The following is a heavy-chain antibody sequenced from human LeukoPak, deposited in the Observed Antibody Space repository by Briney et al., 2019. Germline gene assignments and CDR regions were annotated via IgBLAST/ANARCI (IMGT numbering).Heavy chain of an antibody. J-gene: IGHJ4*02. CDR3: TTGLINWNDMSDY. CDR1: GGTFSSYA. Sequence: SVKVSCKASGGTFSSYAISWVRQAPGQGLEWMGGIIPIFGTANYAQKFQGRVTITADESTSTAYMELSSLRSEDTAVYYCTTGLINWNDMSDYWGQGTLVTVSS. V-gene: IGHV1-69*13. D-gene: IGHD1-1*01. CDR2: IIPIFGTA.